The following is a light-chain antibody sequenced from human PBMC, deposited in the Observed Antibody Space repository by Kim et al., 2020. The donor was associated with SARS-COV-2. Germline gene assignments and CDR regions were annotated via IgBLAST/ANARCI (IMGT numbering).Light chain of an antibody. CDR1: TDDVGAYDY. V-gene: IGLV2-14*01. Sequence: QSALTQPASVSGSPGQSITISCTGTTDDVGAYDYVSWYQRHPGKAPKLLIYDVRKRSSGVSVRFSASKSASTASLTISGLQAEDGADYYCSSYTTSHTLVFGGGTQLTVL. CDR2: DVR. CDR3: SSYTTSHTLV. J-gene: IGLJ2*01.